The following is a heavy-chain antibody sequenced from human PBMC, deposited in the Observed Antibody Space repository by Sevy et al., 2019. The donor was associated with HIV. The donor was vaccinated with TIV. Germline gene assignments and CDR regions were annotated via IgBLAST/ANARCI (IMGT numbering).Heavy chain of an antibody. D-gene: IGHD3-3*01. Sequence: GGSLRLSCAASGLTFNSHAMSSVRQPPARGLEWVSAISGSAETTVYADSVRGRFTISRDNSKNTLFLVMNSLRAEDTAVYYCAKDYMLNLWRGYFDSWGQGTLVTVSS. CDR2: ISGSAETT. CDR3: AKDYMLNLWRGYFDS. CDR1: GLTFNSHA. V-gene: IGHV3-23*01. J-gene: IGHJ4*02.